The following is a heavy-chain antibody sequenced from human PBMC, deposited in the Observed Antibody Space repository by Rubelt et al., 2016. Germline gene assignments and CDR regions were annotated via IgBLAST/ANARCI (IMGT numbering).Heavy chain of an antibody. J-gene: IGHJ4*02. CDR2: IYYRWST. Sequence: QVQLQESGPGLVKPSETLSLTCTVSGGSIRSYYWSWIRQPPGQGLEGIGYIYYRWSTTYSPSPKSRVTISVDTSKNQFSRKLSSVTAADTAVYYCARVNGIEVDYWGQGTLVTVSS. CDR1: GGSIRSYY. D-gene: IGHD2-21*01. V-gene: IGHV4-59*01. CDR3: ARVNGIEVDY.